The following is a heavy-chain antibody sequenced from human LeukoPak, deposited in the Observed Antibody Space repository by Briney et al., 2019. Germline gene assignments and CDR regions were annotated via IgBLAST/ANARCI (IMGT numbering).Heavy chain of an antibody. V-gene: IGHV3-64D*09. D-gene: IGHD3-10*01. J-gene: IGHJ5*02. CDR2: ISSNGGST. CDR3: VGVRWFGGSNWFDP. CDR1: GFTFSMSA. Sequence: PGGSLRLSCSAPGFTFSMSAMHWVRQGPGKGLQYVSAISSNGGSTYYADSVKGRFTISRDNSKNTLHLQMSSLRPEDTAVYYCVGVRWFGGSNWFDPWGQGTLVTVSS.